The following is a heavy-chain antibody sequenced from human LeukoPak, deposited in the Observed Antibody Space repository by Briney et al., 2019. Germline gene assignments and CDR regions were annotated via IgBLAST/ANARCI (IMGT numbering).Heavy chain of an antibody. V-gene: IGHV3-53*01. D-gene: IGHD3-10*01. Sequence: GGSLRLSCTTSGFTFGDYGMSWFRQAPGKGLEWVSVIYSDGRTYYADSVEGRFTISRDNSKNTLYLQMNSLRAEDTAVYYCARDSGRFDVFDIWGQGTMVTVSS. CDR2: IYSDGRT. J-gene: IGHJ3*02. CDR3: ARDSGRFDVFDI. CDR1: GFTFGDYG.